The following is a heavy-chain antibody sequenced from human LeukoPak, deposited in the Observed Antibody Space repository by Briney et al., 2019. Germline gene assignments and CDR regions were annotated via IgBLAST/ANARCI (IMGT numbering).Heavy chain of an antibody. CDR3: ARQFRDSSGYYSYYFDY. V-gene: IGHV5-51*01. D-gene: IGHD3-22*01. CDR1: GSSFTTYW. CDR2: IYPGDSDT. Sequence: GEPLQISCKGSGSSFTTYWIGWVRQMPGRGLEWMGIIYPGDSDTRYSPSFQGQVTISADKSIRTAYLQWSSLKASDTAMYYCARQFRDSSGYYSYYFDYWGQGTLVTVSA. J-gene: IGHJ4*02.